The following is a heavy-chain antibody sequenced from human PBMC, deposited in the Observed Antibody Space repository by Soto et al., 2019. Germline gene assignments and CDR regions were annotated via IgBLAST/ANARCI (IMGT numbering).Heavy chain of an antibody. CDR2: ISAYNGNT. Sequence: ASVKVSCKASGYTFTSYGISWVRQAPGQGLEWMGWISAYNGNTNYAQKFQGRVTITADESTSTAYMELSSLRSEDTAVYYCAATQRGYSYDFDYWGQGTLVTVSS. D-gene: IGHD5-18*01. V-gene: IGHV1-18*04. CDR1: GYTFTSYG. CDR3: AATQRGYSYDFDY. J-gene: IGHJ4*02.